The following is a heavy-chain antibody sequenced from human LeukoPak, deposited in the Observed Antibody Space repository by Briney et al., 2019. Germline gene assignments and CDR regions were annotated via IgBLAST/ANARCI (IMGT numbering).Heavy chain of an antibody. CDR2: IKQDGSEK. Sequence: GGSLTLSCGTSGFSFSTSAMNWVRQAPGKGLEWVANIKQDGSEKYYVDSVKGRFTISRDNAKNSLYLQMNSLRAEDTAVYYCAREGYSSTTPLGYWGQGTLVTVSS. CDR3: AREGYSSTTPLGY. CDR1: GFSFSTSA. V-gene: IGHV3-7*01. J-gene: IGHJ4*02. D-gene: IGHD6-13*01.